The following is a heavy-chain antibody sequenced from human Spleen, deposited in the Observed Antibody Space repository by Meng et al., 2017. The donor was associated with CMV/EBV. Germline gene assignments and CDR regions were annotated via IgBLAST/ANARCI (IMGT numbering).Heavy chain of an antibody. J-gene: IGHJ4*02. D-gene: IGHD7-27*01. V-gene: IGHV1-2*06. Sequence: ASVKVSCKTSGYFFSDHFMHWVRQAPGQGLEWMGRIKPNSGDTNYAQNFQGRVTMTSDSSFNTAYMELSRLTSDDTAVYYCARDHAWGADYWGQGTPVTVSS. CDR2: IKPNSGDT. CDR1: GYFFSDHF. CDR3: ARDHAWGADY.